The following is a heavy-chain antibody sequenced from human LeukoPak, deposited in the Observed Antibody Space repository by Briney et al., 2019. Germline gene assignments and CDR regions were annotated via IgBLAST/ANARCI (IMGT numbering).Heavy chain of an antibody. CDR2: INPNSGGT. CDR1: GYTFTVYY. J-gene: IGHJ4*02. CDR3: ARVRWYSGYDYLDY. D-gene: IGHD5-12*01. V-gene: IGHV1-2*02. Sequence: ASVTVSCKASGYTFTVYYMHWVRQAPGQGREWMGWINPNSGGTNYAQKFQGRVTMTRDTPISTAYMELSRLRSDDTAVYYCARVRWYSGYDYLDYWGQGTLVTVSS.